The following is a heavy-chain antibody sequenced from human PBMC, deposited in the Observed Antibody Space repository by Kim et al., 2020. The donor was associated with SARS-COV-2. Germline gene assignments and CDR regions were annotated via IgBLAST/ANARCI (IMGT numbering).Heavy chain of an antibody. V-gene: IGHV3-23*01. Sequence: GGSLRLSCAASGFTFSSYAMSWVRQAPGKGLEWVSAISGSGGSTYYADSVKGRFTISRDNSKNTLYLQMNSLRAEDTAVYYCAKNEGGNWGFPNWFDPWGQGTLVTVSS. CDR2: ISGSGGST. J-gene: IGHJ5*02. CDR3: AKNEGGNWGFPNWFDP. D-gene: IGHD7-27*01. CDR1: GFTFSSYA.